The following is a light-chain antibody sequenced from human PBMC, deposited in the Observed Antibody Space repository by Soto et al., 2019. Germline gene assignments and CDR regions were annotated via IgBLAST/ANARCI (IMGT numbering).Light chain of an antibody. CDR1: QSVLYSSNNKNY. CDR2: WAS. CDR3: QQYYSTPYT. Sequence: DIVMTQSPDSLAVSLGERATINCKSSQSVLYSSNNKNYLAWYQQKPGQPPKLLIYWASTRESGVPDRFSGSGSWTDFTLTISSLQAEDGAVYYCQQYYSTPYTFGQGTKLEI. V-gene: IGKV4-1*01. J-gene: IGKJ2*01.